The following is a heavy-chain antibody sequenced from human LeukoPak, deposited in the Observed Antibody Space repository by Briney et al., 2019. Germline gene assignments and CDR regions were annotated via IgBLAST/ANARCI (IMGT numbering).Heavy chain of an antibody. CDR3: ARTSMRAFDI. D-gene: IGHD2/OR15-2a*01. J-gene: IGHJ3*02. CDR2: ISSSGTPI. V-gene: IGHV3-48*02. Sequence: GGSLRLSCGASGFTFSSYSMTWVRQAPGKGLEWVSYISSSGTPIYYVDSVKGRFTISRDNGKNSLYLQMNSLRDEDTAVYYCARTSMRAFDIWGQGTMVTVSS. CDR1: GFTFSSYS.